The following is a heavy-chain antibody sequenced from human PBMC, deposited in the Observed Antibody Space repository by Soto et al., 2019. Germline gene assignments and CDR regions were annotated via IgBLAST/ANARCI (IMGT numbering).Heavy chain of an antibody. V-gene: IGHV1-69*13. Sequence: SVKVSCKASGGTFSSYAISWVRQAPGQGLEWMGGIIPIFGTANYAQKFQGRVTITADESTSTAYMELSSLRSEDTAVYYCARNFGSSPYYYYYYGMDVWGQGTTVTVSS. J-gene: IGHJ6*02. D-gene: IGHD6-13*01. CDR3: ARNFGSSPYYYYYYGMDV. CDR2: IIPIFGTA. CDR1: GGTFSSYA.